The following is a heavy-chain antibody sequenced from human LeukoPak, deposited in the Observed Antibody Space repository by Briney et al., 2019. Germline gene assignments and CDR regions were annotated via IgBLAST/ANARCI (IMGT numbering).Heavy chain of an antibody. V-gene: IGHV1-18*01. Sequence: ASVKVSCKASGYTFTSYGISWVRQAPGEGLEWMGWISAYNGNTNYAQKLQGRVTMTTDTSTSTAYMELRSLRSDDTVVYYCARGGTIFGVAGRYYYMDVWGKGTTVTVSS. J-gene: IGHJ6*03. CDR1: GYTFTSYG. D-gene: IGHD3-3*01. CDR2: ISAYNGNT. CDR3: ARGGTIFGVAGRYYYMDV.